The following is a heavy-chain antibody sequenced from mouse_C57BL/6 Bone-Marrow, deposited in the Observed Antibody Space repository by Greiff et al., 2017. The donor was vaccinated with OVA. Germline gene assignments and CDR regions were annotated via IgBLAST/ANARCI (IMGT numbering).Heavy chain of an antibody. V-gene: IGHV1-22*01. CDR3: ARRSYYSNFAWFAY. CDR1: GYTFTDYN. CDR2: INPNNGGT. J-gene: IGHJ3*01. D-gene: IGHD2-5*01. Sequence: EVQLQQSGPELVKPGASVKMSCKASGYTFTDYNMHWVKQSHGKSLEWIGYINPNNGGTSYNQKFKGKATLTANKSSSTAYMELRSLTSEDSAVYYCARRSYYSNFAWFAYWGQGTLVTVSA.